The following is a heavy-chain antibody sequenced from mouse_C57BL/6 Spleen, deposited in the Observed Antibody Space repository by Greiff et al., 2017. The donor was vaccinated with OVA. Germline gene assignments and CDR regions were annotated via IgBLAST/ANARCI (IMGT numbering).Heavy chain of an antibody. D-gene: IGHD2-4*01. Sequence: EVHLVESGPELVKPGASVKIPCKASGYTFTDYNMAWVKQSHGKSLEWIGDINPNNGGTIYNQKFKGKATLTVDKSSSTAYMELRSLTSEDTAVYYCAREDYDGSFAYWGQGTLVTVSA. CDR1: GYTFTDYN. CDR3: AREDYDGSFAY. V-gene: IGHV1-18*01. J-gene: IGHJ3*01. CDR2: INPNNGGT.